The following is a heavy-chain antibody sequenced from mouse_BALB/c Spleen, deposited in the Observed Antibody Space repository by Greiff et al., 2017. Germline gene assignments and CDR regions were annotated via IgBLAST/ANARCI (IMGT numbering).Heavy chain of an antibody. CDR2: INPSNGRT. D-gene: IGHD1-1*01. CDR3: AITTVGAADY. CDR1: GYTFTSYW. J-gene: IGHJ2*01. V-gene: IGHV1S81*02. Sequence: VQLQQPGAALVKPGASVKLSCKASGYTFTSYWMHWVKQRPGQGLEWIGEINPSNGRTNYNEKFKSKATLTVDKSSSTAYMQLSSLTSEDSAVYYGAITTVGAADYWGQGTTLTVSS.